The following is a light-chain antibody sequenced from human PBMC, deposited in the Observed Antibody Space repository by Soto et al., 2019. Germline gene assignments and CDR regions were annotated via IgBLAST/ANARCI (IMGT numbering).Light chain of an antibody. J-gene: IGLJ1*01. Sequence: QSALTQPASVSGSPGQSITISCTGTSSDVGSYNLVSWYQQHPGKAPKLMIYEVSYRPSGVSNRFSGSKSGNTASLTISGLQAEDEDDYSCNSYPTSSTRVFGTGAKLTVL. CDR1: SSDVGSYNL. CDR2: EVS. CDR3: NSYPTSSTRV. V-gene: IGLV2-14*02.